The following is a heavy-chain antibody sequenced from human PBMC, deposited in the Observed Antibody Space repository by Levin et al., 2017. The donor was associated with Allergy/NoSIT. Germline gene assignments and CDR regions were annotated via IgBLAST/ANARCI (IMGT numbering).Heavy chain of an antibody. D-gene: IGHD3-3*01. J-gene: IGHJ3*01. CDR3: AKDWMWSQFDYCFNV. CDR2: ISYDGSVQ. Sequence: LSLTCAASEIRFSNYGMHWVRQAPGKGLEWVALISYDGSVQYYADSVKGRFTISRDNSKSTLFLQMDSLRVEDTAVYYCAKDWMWSQFDYCFNVWGQGTMLTVSS. V-gene: IGHV3-30*18. CDR1: EIRFSNYG.